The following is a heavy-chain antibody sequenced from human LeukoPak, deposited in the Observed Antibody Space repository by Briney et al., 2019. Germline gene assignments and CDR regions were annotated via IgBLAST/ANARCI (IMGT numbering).Heavy chain of an antibody. CDR3: AKLRSGWYVGYFDY. CDR2: ISGSGGST. Sequence: GGSLRLSCAASGFTFSSYAMSWVRQAPGKGLEWVSAISGSGGSTYYADSVKGRFTISRDNSKNTLYLQMNSLRAEDTAVYCCAKLRSGWYVGYFDYWGQGTLVTVSS. CDR1: GFTFSSYA. D-gene: IGHD6-19*01. V-gene: IGHV3-23*01. J-gene: IGHJ4*02.